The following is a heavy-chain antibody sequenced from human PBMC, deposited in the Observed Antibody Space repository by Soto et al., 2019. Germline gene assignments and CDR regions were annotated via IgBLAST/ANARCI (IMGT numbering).Heavy chain of an antibody. CDR3: ASPPSSNRYYYGMDV. CDR2: IIPIFGTA. Sequence: QVQLVQSGAEVKKPGSSVKVSCKASGGTFSSYAISWVRQAPGQGLEWMGGIIPIFGTANYAQKLQGRVTIATEESASPAYMELSSLRYEDTDVYYCASPPSSNRYYYGMDVWGQGTTVTVSS. V-gene: IGHV1-69*05. D-gene: IGHD4-4*01. CDR1: GGTFSSYA. J-gene: IGHJ6*02.